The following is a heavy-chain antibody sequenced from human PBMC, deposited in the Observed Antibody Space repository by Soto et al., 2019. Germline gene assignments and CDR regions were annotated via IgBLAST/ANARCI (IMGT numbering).Heavy chain of an antibody. CDR1: GGSISSGGYY. Sequence: PSETLSLTCTVSGGSISSGGYYWSWIRQHPGKGLEWIGYIYYSGSTYYNPSLKSRVTISVDTSKNQFSLKLSSVTAADTAVYYCARQLLAYCGGDCYYGAFDIWGQGTMVTVSS. D-gene: IGHD2-21*01. CDR2: IYYSGST. J-gene: IGHJ3*02. CDR3: ARQLLAYCGGDCYYGAFDI. V-gene: IGHV4-31*03.